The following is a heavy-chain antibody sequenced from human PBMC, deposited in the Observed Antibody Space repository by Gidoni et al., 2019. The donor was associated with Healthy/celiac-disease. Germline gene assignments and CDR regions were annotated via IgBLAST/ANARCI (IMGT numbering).Heavy chain of an antibody. CDR3: ARGSTVVTN. D-gene: IGHD4-17*01. CDR1: GFTFSDHY. V-gene: IGHV3-72*01. CDR2: TRNKANSYTT. J-gene: IGHJ4*02. Sequence: EVQLVESGGGLVQPGGSLRLSCAASGFTFSDHYMDWVRQAPGKGLEWVGRTRNKANSYTTEYAASVKGRFTISRDDSKNSLYLQMNSLKTEDTAVYYCARGSTVVTNWGQGTLVTVSS.